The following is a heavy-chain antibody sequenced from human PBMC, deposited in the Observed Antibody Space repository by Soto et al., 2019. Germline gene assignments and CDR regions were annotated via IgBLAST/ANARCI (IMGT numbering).Heavy chain of an antibody. J-gene: IGHJ6*02. Sequence: QVQLVQSGAEVKKPGASVKVSCKTSGYTFNNYGISWVRQAPGQGLEWMGWISDYNGNTNYPQKFQGRVTMTTDISTKTVHMVLTSLSSDDTAVYYCARDGYYGSGSYGMDVWGRGTTVSVSS. V-gene: IGHV1-18*01. CDR3: ARDGYYGSGSYGMDV. D-gene: IGHD3-10*01. CDR2: ISDYNGNT. CDR1: GYTFNNYG.